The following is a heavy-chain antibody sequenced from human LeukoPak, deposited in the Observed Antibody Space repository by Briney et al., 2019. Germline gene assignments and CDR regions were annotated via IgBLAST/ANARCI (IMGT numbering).Heavy chain of an antibody. D-gene: IGHD5-18*01. CDR1: GGSISSSSYY. V-gene: IGHV4-39*01. Sequence: SETLSLTCTVSGGSISSSSYYWGWVRQPPGEGLEWIGSIYYSGSTYYNPSLKSRVTISVYTSKNQFSLKLSSVTAADTAVYYCARIRGYSYGTLDYWGQGTLVTVSS. CDR2: IYYSGST. CDR3: ARIRGYSYGTLDY. J-gene: IGHJ4*02.